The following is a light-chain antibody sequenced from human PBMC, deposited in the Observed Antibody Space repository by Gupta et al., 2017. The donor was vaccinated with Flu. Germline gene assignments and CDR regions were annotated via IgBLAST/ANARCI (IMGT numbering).Light chain of an antibody. Sequence: DLPLTQSPSLLSASVGDRVTITCRAGEGIGDFLAWYQQKPGKAPKLLIFAASTLESGVPSRFSGSGSGTEFTLTINNLQPEDFATYYCQQLNNSPLTFGRGTKVEV. CDR2: AAS. J-gene: IGKJ1*01. CDR1: EGIGDF. CDR3: QQLNNSPLT. V-gene: IGKV1-9*01.